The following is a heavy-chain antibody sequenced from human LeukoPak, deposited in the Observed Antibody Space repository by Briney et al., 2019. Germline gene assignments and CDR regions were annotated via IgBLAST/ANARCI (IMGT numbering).Heavy chain of an antibody. D-gene: IGHD6-19*01. J-gene: IGHJ4*02. Sequence: GESLKISCKGSGYSFTNHWIGWVRQMPGKGLEWMGIIYPGDSDTRYSPSFQGQVTISADKSISTAYLQWSSLKASGTAIYYCARRLSVAATEGFDYWGQGTLVAVSS. CDR3: ARRLSVAATEGFDY. V-gene: IGHV5-51*01. CDR2: IYPGDSDT. CDR1: GYSFTNHW.